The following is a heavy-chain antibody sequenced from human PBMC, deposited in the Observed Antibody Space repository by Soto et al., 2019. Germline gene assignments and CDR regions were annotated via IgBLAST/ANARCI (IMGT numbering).Heavy chain of an antibody. J-gene: IGHJ3*02. Sequence: EVQLLQSGGGLVQPGGSLRLACAASGFTFSGYGMSWVRRAPGTEKGLEWVSRISTSGGSTYHADSVKGRFTISRDNSKNTMYLQMNSLRDEDTAVYYCAKGAKFASGSYCGDGFDKWGQGTKVTVSS. CDR2: ISTSGGST. V-gene: IGHV3-23*01. CDR3: AKGAKFASGSYCGDGFDK. CDR1: GFTFSGYG. D-gene: IGHD3-10*01.